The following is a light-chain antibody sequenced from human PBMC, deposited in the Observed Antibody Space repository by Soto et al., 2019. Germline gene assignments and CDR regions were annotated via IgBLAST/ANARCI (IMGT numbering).Light chain of an antibody. CDR1: NIGRKS. J-gene: IGLJ1*01. V-gene: IGLV3-21*04. CDR2: YDR. Sequence: SYELTQPPSVSLAPGETASIVCGGDNIGRKSVHWYQQKPGQAPVVVMYYDRDRPSGIPERFSGSNSGNTATLTISWVEAGDEADYYCQVYDSSSDHFVFGIGTKLTVL. CDR3: QVYDSSSDHFV.